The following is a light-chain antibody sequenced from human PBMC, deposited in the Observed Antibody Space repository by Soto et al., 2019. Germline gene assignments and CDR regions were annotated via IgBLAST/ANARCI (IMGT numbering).Light chain of an antibody. V-gene: IGKV3-15*01. CDR3: QQRSNWPSLT. CDR1: QSVSSN. J-gene: IGKJ4*01. Sequence: EIVMTQSPATLSVSPGERATLSCRASQSVSSNLAWYQQKPGQAPRLLIYGASTRATGIPARFSGSGSGTDFTLTISSLEPEDSAVYYCQQRSNWPSLTFGGGTKVEIX. CDR2: GAS.